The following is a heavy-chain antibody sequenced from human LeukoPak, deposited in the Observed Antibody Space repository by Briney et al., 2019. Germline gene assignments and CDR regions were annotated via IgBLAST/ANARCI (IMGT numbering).Heavy chain of an antibody. CDR3: ARGGVRGSGP. CDR2: INHSGST. D-gene: IGHD3-10*01. J-gene: IGHJ5*02. Sequence: PSETLSLTCAVYGGSFSGYYWSWIRQPPGKGLEWIGEINHSGSTNYNPSLKSRVTISVDTSKNQFSLKLSSVTAADTAVYHCARGGVRGSGPWGQGTLVTVSS. V-gene: IGHV4-34*01. CDR1: GGSFSGYY.